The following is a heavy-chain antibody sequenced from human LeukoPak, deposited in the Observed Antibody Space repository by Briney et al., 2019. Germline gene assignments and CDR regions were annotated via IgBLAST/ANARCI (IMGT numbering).Heavy chain of an antibody. CDR2: IYYSGST. D-gene: IGHD6-19*01. J-gene: IGHJ4*02. CDR3: ARRLASGSGWYRPYYFDY. CDR1: GGSIRSSSYY. Sequence: PSETLSLTWTVSGGSIRSSSYYWGWIRQTPGKGLEWIGSIYYSGSTYYNPSLKSRVTISVDTSKNQFSLKLSSVTAADTAVYYCARRLASGSGWYRPYYFDYWGQGTLVTVSS. V-gene: IGHV4-39*01.